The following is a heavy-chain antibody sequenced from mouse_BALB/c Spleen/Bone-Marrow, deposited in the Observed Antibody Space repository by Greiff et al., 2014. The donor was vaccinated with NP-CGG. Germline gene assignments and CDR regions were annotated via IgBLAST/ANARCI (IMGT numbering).Heavy chain of an antibody. CDR2: INPYNDGT. D-gene: IGHD2-14*01. CDR1: GYTFTSYV. J-gene: IGHJ4*01. Sequence: EVQLQQSXPELVKPGASVKMSCKASGYTFTSYVMHWVRQKPGQGLEWIGYINPYNDGTKYNEKFKGKATLTSDKSSSTAYMELSSLTSEDSAVYYCARRGYDEGYYAMDYWGQGTSVTVSS. V-gene: IGHV1-14*01. CDR3: ARRGYDEGYYAMDY.